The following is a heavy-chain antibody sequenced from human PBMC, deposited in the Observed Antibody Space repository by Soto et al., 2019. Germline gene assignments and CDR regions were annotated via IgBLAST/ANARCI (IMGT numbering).Heavy chain of an antibody. V-gene: IGHV3-23*01. D-gene: IGHD2-2*01. J-gene: IGHJ6*03. CDR3: AKAYRPYYYYYMDV. Sequence: EVQLLESGGGLVQPGGSLRLSCAASGFTFSSYAMSWVRQAPGKGLEWVSTISGSGGSTYYAHSVKGRFTISRDNSKNTLYLQMNTLRAEDTAVYYCAKAYRPYYYYYMDVWGKGTTVTVSS. CDR2: ISGSGGST. CDR1: GFTFSSYA.